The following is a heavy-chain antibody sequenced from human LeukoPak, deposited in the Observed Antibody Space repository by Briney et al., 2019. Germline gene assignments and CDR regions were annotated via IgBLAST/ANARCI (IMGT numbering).Heavy chain of an antibody. CDR1: GFTVNRDY. V-gene: IGHV3-53*01. J-gene: IGHJ4*02. Sequence: GGSLRLSCAASGFTVNRDYMSWVRQSPGKGLEWVSVVYTDGRTFYADSVKGRFTISRDDFKNTVFLQMNSLRAEDTAIYFRTRGSSTVSAGYNWGRGTVVIVSS. CDR2: VYTDGRT. D-gene: IGHD1-1*01. CDR3: TRGSSTVSAGYN.